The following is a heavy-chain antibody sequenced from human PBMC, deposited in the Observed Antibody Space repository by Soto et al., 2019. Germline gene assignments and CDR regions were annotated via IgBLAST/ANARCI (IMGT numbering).Heavy chain of an antibody. CDR2: IYYSGST. D-gene: IGHD6-19*01. Sequence: SETLSLTCTVSGGSISSYYGSWIRQPPGKGREWIGYIYYSGSTNYNPSLKSRVTISVDTSKNQFSLKLSSVTAADTAVYYCASVGIEPYSSALRYYFDSWAKGTLVPVSP. J-gene: IGHJ4*02. CDR1: GGSISSYY. CDR3: ASVGIEPYSSALRYYFDS. V-gene: IGHV4-59*01.